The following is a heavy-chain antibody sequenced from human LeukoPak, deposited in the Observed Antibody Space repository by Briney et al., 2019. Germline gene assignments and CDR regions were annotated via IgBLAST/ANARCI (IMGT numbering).Heavy chain of an antibody. CDR2: IYYSGST. Sequence: SETLSLTCTVSGGSISSYYWSWIRQPPGKGPEWIGYIYYSGSTNYNPSLKSRVTISVETSKNQFSLKLKSVTAADTAVYYCARGGYYGSGNDFRFDPWGQGTLVTVSS. D-gene: IGHD3-10*01. CDR3: ARGGYYGSGNDFRFDP. CDR1: GGSISSYY. J-gene: IGHJ5*02. V-gene: IGHV4-59*01.